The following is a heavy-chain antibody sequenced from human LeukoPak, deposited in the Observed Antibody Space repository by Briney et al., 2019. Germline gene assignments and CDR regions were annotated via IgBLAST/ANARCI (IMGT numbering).Heavy chain of an antibody. Sequence: AASVQVSCKASGYTFTSYDINWVRQATGQGREWMGWMNPNSGNTGYSQKFQGRVTITRNTSISTAYMELSSLRSEDTTVYYCARGPRYYYDMYDAFDIWGQGTMVTVSS. CDR2: MNPNSGNT. D-gene: IGHD3-22*01. CDR3: ARGPRYYYDMYDAFDI. V-gene: IGHV1-8*03. CDR1: GYTFTSYD. J-gene: IGHJ3*02.